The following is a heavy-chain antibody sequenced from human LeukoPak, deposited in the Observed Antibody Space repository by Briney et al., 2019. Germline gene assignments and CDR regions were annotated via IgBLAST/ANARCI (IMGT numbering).Heavy chain of an antibody. V-gene: IGHV3-30*03. CDR3: ARAVADYFDY. D-gene: IGHD6-19*01. J-gene: IGHJ4*02. CDR1: GFTFSSYG. CDR2: ISYDGSNK. Sequence: GRSLRLSCAASGFTFSSYGMHWVRQAPGKGLEWVAVISYDGSNKYYADSVKGRFTISRDNSKNTLYVQMNSLRAEDTAVYYCARAVADYFDYWGQGTLVTVSS.